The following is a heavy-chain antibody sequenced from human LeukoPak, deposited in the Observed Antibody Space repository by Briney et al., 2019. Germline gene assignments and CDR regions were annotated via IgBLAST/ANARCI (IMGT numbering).Heavy chain of an antibody. Sequence: WASVKVSCKASGYTFTGYYMHWVRQAPGQGLEWMGWINPNSGGTNYAQKFQGRVTMTRDTSISTAYMELSRLRSDDTAVYYCARDSLQQLVVKVPQKPDYWGQGTLVTVSS. CDR2: INPNSGGT. CDR3: ARDSLQQLVVKVPQKPDY. J-gene: IGHJ4*02. V-gene: IGHV1-2*02. D-gene: IGHD6-13*01. CDR1: GYTFTGYY.